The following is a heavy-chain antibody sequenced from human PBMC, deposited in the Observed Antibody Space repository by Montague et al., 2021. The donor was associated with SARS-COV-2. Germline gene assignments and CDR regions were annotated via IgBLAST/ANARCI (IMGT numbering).Heavy chain of an antibody. V-gene: IGHV4-59*08. J-gene: IGHJ6*02. Sequence: SETLSLTCTVSGGSITHDDWSWIRQTPGKGLEWIVNIFKNGDTDYNPSLKSRVIISVDTSKSQFSLKVTSVTAADTAVYYCARYYERSLDVWGQGTTVTVSS. D-gene: IGHD3-22*01. CDR1: GGSITHDD. CDR2: IFKNGDT. CDR3: ARYYERSLDV.